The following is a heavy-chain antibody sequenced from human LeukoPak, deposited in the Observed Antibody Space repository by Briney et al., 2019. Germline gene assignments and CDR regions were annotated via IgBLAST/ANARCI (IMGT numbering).Heavy chain of an antibody. CDR3: ARDRVAVAERGYWFDP. Sequence: PSETLSLTCTVSGGSISSYYWSWIRQPAGKGLEWIGRIYTSGSTNYNPSPKSRVTMSVDTSKNQFSLKLSSVTAADTAVDYCARDRVAVAERGYWFDPWGQGTLVTVSS. D-gene: IGHD6-19*01. V-gene: IGHV4-4*07. CDR1: GGSISSYY. J-gene: IGHJ5*02. CDR2: IYTSGST.